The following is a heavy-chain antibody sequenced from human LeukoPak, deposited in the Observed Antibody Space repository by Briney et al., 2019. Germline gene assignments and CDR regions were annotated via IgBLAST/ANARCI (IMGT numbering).Heavy chain of an antibody. J-gene: IGHJ6*02. D-gene: IGHD2-15*01. CDR1: GYSFTSYW. CDR3: ARVCGGGTCYSDYFYGMDV. V-gene: IGHV5-51*01. Sequence: GESLKISCKGSGYSFTSYWIGWVRQMPGRGLEWMGIIYPGDSDSRYSPSFKGQVTISADKSINTAYLQWRSLKASDTAMYYCARVCGGGTCYSDYFYGMDVWGQGTTVTVSS. CDR2: IYPGDSDS.